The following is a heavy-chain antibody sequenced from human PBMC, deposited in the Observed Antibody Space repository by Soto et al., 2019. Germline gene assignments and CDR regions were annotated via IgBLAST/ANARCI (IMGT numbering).Heavy chain of an antibody. V-gene: IGHV4-59*01. J-gene: IGHJ4*02. CDR1: GDSIRSYY. Sequence: SETLSLTCTVSGDSIRSYYWTWIRQPPGRGLEWIGHVYYGGSTNYNPSLKSPVTISLDPSKTHFPLKLSSVPAEDTAVYYCARGDRSGGNAEIDYWGQETLVTVSS. CDR2: VYYGGST. D-gene: IGHD2-21*02. CDR3: ARGDRSGGNAEIDY.